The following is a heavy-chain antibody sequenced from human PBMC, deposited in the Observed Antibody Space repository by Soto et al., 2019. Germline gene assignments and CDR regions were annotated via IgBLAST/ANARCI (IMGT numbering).Heavy chain of an antibody. CDR3: AHIVVAGLGYYFDY. Sequence: QITLKESGPTLVKPTQTLTLTCTFSGFSLSSTRMAVGWIRQPPGKALEWLALIYWDDDKRYCPFLKSRLTITKDTSKNQVVLTMSNMDPVDTARYYCAHIVVAGLGYYFDYWGQGTLLTVSS. CDR1: GFSLSSTRMA. CDR2: IYWDDDK. J-gene: IGHJ4*02. D-gene: IGHD6-19*01. V-gene: IGHV2-5*02.